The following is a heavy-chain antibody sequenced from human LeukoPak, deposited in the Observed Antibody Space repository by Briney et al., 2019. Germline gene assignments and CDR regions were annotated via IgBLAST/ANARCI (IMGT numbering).Heavy chain of an antibody. D-gene: IGHD3/OR15-3a*01. J-gene: IGHJ4*02. CDR1: GFTFSDHY. Sequence: GGSLRLSCEASGFTFSDHYMDWVRQAPGKGLGWVGRSRNKVNSYTTEYAASVEGRFTISRDDSKNSLYLQMDSLKTEDTAMYYCALRSGSNWGQGTLVTVSP. CDR2: SRNKVNSYTT. CDR3: ALRSGSN. V-gene: IGHV3-72*01.